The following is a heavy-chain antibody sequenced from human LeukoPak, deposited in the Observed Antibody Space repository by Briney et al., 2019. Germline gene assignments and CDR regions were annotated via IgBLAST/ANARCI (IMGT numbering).Heavy chain of an antibody. D-gene: IGHD2-2*01. J-gene: IGHJ4*02. CDR3: ARDGLDCSSTSCYGDY. Sequence: GGTLRLSCAASGFTFSSYAMHWVRQAPGKGLEYVSAISSNGGSTYYANSVKGRFTISRDNSKNTLYLEMGSLRAEDMAVYYCARDGLDCSSTSCYGDYWGQGTLVTVSS. V-gene: IGHV3-64*01. CDR2: ISSNGGST. CDR1: GFTFSSYA.